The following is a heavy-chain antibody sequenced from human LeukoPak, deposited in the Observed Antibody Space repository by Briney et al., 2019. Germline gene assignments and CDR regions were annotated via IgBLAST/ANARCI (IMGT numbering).Heavy chain of an antibody. Sequence: PGGSLRLSCSASGFTFGGYVMSWFRQAPGKGLEWVGFIRNKAFGETTQYAAPVKGRFTISRDDSKNIAYLQMNSLKTEDTAVYFCTRERALYGSGKDFDFWGQGTLVTVSS. CDR3: TRERALYGSGKDFDF. V-gene: IGHV3-49*03. D-gene: IGHD3-10*01. CDR1: GFTFGGYV. J-gene: IGHJ4*02. CDR2: IRNKAFGETT.